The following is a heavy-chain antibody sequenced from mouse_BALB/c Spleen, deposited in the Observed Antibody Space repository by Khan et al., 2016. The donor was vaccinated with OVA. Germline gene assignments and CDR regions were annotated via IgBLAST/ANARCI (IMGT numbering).Heavy chain of an antibody. J-gene: IGHJ4*01. Sequence: VQLQESGPELVKPGASVKMSCKASGYTFTDYDIRWVKQRTGKGLEWIGEIYPGSGRTYYNEKFKGKATLTADKSSNTAYMQLSSLTSEDSAVYFCAKIFYGNSDAMDYWGQGTAVTVSS. D-gene: IGHD2-1*01. CDR2: IYPGSGRT. V-gene: IGHV1-77*01. CDR1: GYTFTDYD. CDR3: AKIFYGNSDAMDY.